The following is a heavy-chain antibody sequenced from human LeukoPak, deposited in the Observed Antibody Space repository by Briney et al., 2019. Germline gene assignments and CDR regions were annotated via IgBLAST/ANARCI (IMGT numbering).Heavy chain of an antibody. J-gene: IGHJ4*02. CDR3: ASLLRG. CDR2: INSDGTFT. CDR1: GFTFSNYW. D-gene: IGHD3-16*02. Sequence: PGGSLTLSCAASGFTFSNYWMHWVRQVQGKGLVWVSRINSDGTFTTYADSVKGRFTISRDNTRNTLYLQMNRLRAEDTAVYYCASLLRGWGQGTLVTVSS. V-gene: IGHV3-74*01.